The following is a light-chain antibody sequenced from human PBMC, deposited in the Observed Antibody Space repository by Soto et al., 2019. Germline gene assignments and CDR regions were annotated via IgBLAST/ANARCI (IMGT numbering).Light chain of an antibody. V-gene: IGLV2-11*01. Sequence: QSVLTQPRSVSGSPGQSVTISCTGTSSDVGGYTFVSWYQQHPGKDPKLIIYDVSKRPSGVPDRFSGSKSGNTASLTICGLQAGDEADYFCCVCAARYNFLFGGGTKLTVL. CDR1: SSDVGGYTF. CDR3: CVCAARYNFL. CDR2: DVS. J-gene: IGLJ3*02.